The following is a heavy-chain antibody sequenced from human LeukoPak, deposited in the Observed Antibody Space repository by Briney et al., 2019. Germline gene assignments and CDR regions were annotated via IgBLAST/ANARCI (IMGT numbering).Heavy chain of an antibody. Sequence: GGSLRLSCVASGFTFSSYGLHWVRQAPGKGLEWVAFIQFDGRNKYYAESVKGRFTISRDNSKNTLYLQMNSLRVEDTAVYYCARSKSSGWIFDYWGQGTLVTVSS. J-gene: IGHJ4*02. CDR3: ARSKSSGWIFDY. D-gene: IGHD6-19*01. V-gene: IGHV3-30*02. CDR2: IQFDGRNK. CDR1: GFTFSSYG.